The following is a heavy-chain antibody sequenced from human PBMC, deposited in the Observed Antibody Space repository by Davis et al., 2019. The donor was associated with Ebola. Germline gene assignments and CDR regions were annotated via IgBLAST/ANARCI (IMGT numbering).Heavy chain of an antibody. J-gene: IGHJ4*02. V-gene: IGHV3-74*01. Sequence: HTGGSLRLSCAASGFTFSSYWMHWVRQAPGKGLVWVSRIDSDGSSTSYADSVKGRFTISRDNAKNTLYLQMNSLRAEDTAVYYCARAEYDILTGYYDYWGQGTLVTVSS. CDR1: GFTFSSYW. CDR3: ARAEYDILTGYYDY. CDR2: IDSDGSST. D-gene: IGHD3-9*01.